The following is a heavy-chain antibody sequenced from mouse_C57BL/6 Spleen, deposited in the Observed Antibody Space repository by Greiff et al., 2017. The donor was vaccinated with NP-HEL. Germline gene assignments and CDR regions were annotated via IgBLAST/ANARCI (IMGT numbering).Heavy chain of an antibody. CDR1: GFTFSSYA. V-gene: IGHV5-4*01. D-gene: IGHD1-1*01. J-gene: IGHJ4*01. CDR3: AREVARYYYAMDY. Sequence: DVKLVESGGGLVKPGGSLKLSCAASGFTFSSYAMSWVRQTPEKRLEWVATISDGGSYTYYPDNVKGRFTISRDNAKNNLYLQMSHLKSEDTAMYYCAREVARYYYAMDYWGQGTSVTVSS. CDR2: ISDGGSYT.